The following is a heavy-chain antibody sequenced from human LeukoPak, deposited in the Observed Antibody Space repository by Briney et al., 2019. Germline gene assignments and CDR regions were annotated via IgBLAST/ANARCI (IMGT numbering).Heavy chain of an antibody. J-gene: IGHJ4*02. V-gene: IGHV3-74*01. CDR2: INPDGSST. CDR1: RFTFSNYW. D-gene: IGHD1-7*01. Sequence: PGGSLRLSCAASRFTFSNYWMHWVRQAPGKGLVWVSRINPDGSSTTYADSVKGRFTISRDNSKNTLFLQMNSLRAEDTAVYYCARATGTTFSYFDSWGQGTLVTVSS. CDR3: ARATGTTFSYFDS.